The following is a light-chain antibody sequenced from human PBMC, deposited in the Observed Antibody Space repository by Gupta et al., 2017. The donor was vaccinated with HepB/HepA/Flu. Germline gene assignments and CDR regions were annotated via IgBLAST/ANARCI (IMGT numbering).Light chain of an antibody. CDR2: GNS. CDR3: QSYDSSLSGHVV. Sequence: QSVLTQPPSVSGAPGQRVTISCPGSSSNIGAGYDVHWYQQLPGTAPKLLIYGNSNQPSGVPDRFSGSKSGTSASLAITGLQAEDEADYYCQSYDSSLSGHVVFGGGTKLTVL. V-gene: IGLV1-40*01. J-gene: IGLJ2*01. CDR1: SSNIGAGYD.